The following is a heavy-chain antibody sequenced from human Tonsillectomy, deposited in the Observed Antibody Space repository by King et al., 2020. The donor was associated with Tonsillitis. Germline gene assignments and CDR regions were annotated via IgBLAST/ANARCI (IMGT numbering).Heavy chain of an antibody. V-gene: IGHV4-30-2*01. CDR1: GGSISSGGYC. CDR2: IFHSGPN. D-gene: IGHD5-18*01. J-gene: IGHJ5*02. CDR3: ARGVQLWSLGLHNNWFDP. Sequence: QLQESGSGLVKPSQTLSLTCAVSGGSISSGGYCWSWIRQPPGKGLEWIGYIFHSGPNYYNPSLKSRVTISLDRSKNQFSLKLSSVTAADTAVYYCARGVQLWSLGLHNNWFDPWGQGTLVTVSS.